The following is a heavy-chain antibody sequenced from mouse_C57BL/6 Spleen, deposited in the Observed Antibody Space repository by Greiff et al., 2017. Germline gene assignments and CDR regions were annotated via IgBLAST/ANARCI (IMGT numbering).Heavy chain of an antibody. V-gene: IGHV1-72*01. Sequence: QQSCKASGYTFTSYWMHWVKQRPGRGLEWIGRIDPNSGGTKYNEKFKSKATLTVDKPSSTAYMQLSSLTSEDSAVYYCAFITTVVAEYFDYWGQGTTLTVSS. CDR1: GYTFTSYW. CDR2: IDPNSGGT. CDR3: AFITTVVAEYFDY. D-gene: IGHD1-1*01. J-gene: IGHJ2*01.